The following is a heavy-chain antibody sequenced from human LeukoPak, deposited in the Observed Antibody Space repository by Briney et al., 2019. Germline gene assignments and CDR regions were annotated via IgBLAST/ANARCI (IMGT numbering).Heavy chain of an antibody. CDR2: ITATGGIS. D-gene: IGHD1-26*01. Sequence: GGSLRLSCAASTFAFSSYAMTWVRQAPGKGLEWVSSITATGGISYADSVKGRFTISRDNSKNTLYLQMNSLRAEDTAVYYCAREWARRALDYWGQGTLVTVSS. CDR1: TFAFSSYA. V-gene: IGHV3-23*01. J-gene: IGHJ4*02. CDR3: AREWARRALDY.